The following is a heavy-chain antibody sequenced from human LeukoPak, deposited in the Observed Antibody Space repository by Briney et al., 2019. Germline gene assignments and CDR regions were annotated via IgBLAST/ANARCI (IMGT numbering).Heavy chain of an antibody. D-gene: IGHD3-3*01. CDR3: ARGDHVRIYAESAFDI. J-gene: IGHJ3*02. Sequence: ASVKVSCKASGYTFTSYYMHWVRQAPGQGLEWMGIINPSGGSTNSAQKFQGRVTMTRDTSTSTVYMELSRLRSEDTAVYYCARGDHVRIYAESAFDIWGQGTMVTVSS. CDR2: INPSGGST. CDR1: GYTFTSYY. V-gene: IGHV1-46*01.